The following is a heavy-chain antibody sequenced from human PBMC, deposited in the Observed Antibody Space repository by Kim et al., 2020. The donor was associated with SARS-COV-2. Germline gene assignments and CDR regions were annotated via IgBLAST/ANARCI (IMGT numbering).Heavy chain of an antibody. CDR2: ISYDGSNK. CDR3: ARDTAMVRGVLVDY. V-gene: IGHV3-33*05. D-gene: IGHD3-10*01. Sequence: GGSLRLSCAASGFTFSSYGMHWVRQAPGKGLEWVAVISYDGSNKYYADSVKGRFTISRDNSKNTLYLQMNSLRAEDTAVYYCARDTAMVRGVLVDYWGQGTLVTVSS. J-gene: IGHJ4*02. CDR1: GFTFSSYG.